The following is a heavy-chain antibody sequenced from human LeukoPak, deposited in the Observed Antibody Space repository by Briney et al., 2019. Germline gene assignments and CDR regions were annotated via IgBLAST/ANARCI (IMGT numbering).Heavy chain of an antibody. CDR1: GFTFSTYE. Sequence: GGSLRLSCAASGFTFSTYEMNWVRQAPGKGLEWVSYISTSGTVIYYADSLKGRFTISRDNSNNSLYLQMNSLRSDATAVYYCAREPTNPDSDYWGEG. CDR2: ISTSGTVI. V-gene: IGHV3-48*03. D-gene: IGHD1-14*01. CDR3: AREPTNPDSDY. J-gene: IGHJ4*02.